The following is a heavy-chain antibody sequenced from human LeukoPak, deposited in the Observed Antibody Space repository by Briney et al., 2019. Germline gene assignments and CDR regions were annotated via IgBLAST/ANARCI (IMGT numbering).Heavy chain of an antibody. J-gene: IGHJ4*02. D-gene: IGHD3-22*01. CDR3: ARDVVITGNDY. CDR1: GGTFSSYA. V-gene: IGHV1-69*05. Sequence: SVKVSCKASGGTFSSYAISWVRQAPGQGLEWMGGIIPIFGTANYAQKFQGRVTKTRDTSTSTVYMELSSLRSEDTAVYYCARDVVITGNDYWGQGTLVTVSS. CDR2: IIPIFGTA.